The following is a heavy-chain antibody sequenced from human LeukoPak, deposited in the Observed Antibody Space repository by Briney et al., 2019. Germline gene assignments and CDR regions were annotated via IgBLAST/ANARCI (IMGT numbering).Heavy chain of an antibody. CDR2: IYSGGST. Sequence: GGSLRLSCAASGFTVSSNYMSWVRQAPGKGLEWVSVIYSGGSTYYSDSVKGRCTISRDNSKNTLYLQMNSLRAEDTAVYYYARVTSIVVVPAAMSGSIRRYYYYYYMDVWGKGTTVTVSS. V-gene: IGHV3-53*01. D-gene: IGHD2-2*01. J-gene: IGHJ6*03. CDR3: ARVTSIVVVPAAMSGSIRRYYYYYYMDV. CDR1: GFTVSSNY.